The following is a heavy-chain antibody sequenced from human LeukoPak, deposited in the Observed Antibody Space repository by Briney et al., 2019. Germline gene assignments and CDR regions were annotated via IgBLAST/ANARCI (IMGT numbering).Heavy chain of an antibody. CDR3: ARGRYCSADICSGGDAFDI. D-gene: IGHD2-15*01. CDR2: IYTRGST. Sequence: KPSETLSLTCTVSGGSINTDNYYWSWIRQPAGKGLEWIGRIYTRGSTNYNPSLKSRVTMSVDTSKNQFSLKLSSVTAADTAVYYCARGRYCSADICSGGDAFDIWGQGTMVSVSS. CDR1: GGSINTDNYY. V-gene: IGHV4-61*02. J-gene: IGHJ3*02.